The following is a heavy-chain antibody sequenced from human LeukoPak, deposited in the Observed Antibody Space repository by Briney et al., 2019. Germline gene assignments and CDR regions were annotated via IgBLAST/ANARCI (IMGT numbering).Heavy chain of an antibody. J-gene: IGHJ4*02. CDR3: ARVGAAAGTPFDY. CDR2: IIPIFGTA. V-gene: IGHV1-69*05. Sequence: SVKVSCKASGGTFSSYAISWVRQAPGQGLEWMGGIIPIFGTANYAQKFQGRVTITTDESTSTAYMELSSLRSEDTAVYYCARVGAAAGTPFDYWGQGTLDTVSS. CDR1: GGTFSSYA. D-gene: IGHD6-13*01.